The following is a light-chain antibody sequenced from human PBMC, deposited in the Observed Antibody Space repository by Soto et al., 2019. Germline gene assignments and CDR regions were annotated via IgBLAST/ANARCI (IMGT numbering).Light chain of an antibody. CDR3: NSFAGSRGYV. Sequence: QSVLTQPASVSGSPGQSITISCTGTSSDVGGYNYVSWYQHHPGKAPKLMIYEVSSRPSGVSNRFSGSKSGNTASLTISGLQAEDEADYYCNSFAGSRGYVFGTGTKVTVL. CDR2: EVS. CDR1: SSDVGGYNY. V-gene: IGLV2-14*01. J-gene: IGLJ1*01.